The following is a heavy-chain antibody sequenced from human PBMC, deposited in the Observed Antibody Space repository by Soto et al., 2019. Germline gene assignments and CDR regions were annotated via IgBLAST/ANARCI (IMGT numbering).Heavy chain of an antibody. CDR1: GYTFTNYG. V-gene: IGHV1-18*01. D-gene: IGHD2-15*01. CDR3: ARGVGYCSGGSCQIGAFDI. J-gene: IGHJ3*02. Sequence: GASVKVSCKASGYTFTNYGISWVLQAPGEGLEWMGWISAYNGNTKYAQKLQGRVTMTTDTSTSTAYMELRSLRPDDAAVYYCARGVGYCSGGSCQIGAFDIWGQGTMVTVSS. CDR2: ISAYNGNT.